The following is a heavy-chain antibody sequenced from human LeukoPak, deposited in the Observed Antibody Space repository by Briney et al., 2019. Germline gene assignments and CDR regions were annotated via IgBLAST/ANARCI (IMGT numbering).Heavy chain of an antibody. CDR1: GGSISSYY. CDR2: IYTSGSN. J-gene: IGHJ6*03. D-gene: IGHD4-23*01. CDR3: AREVADYGGYYYYHYMDV. Sequence: PSETLSLTCTVSGGSISSYYWSWIRQPAGKGLEWIGRIYTSGSNNYNPSLKSRVTMSVDTSKNQFSLKLSSVTAADTAMYYCAREVADYGGYYYYHYMDVWGKGTTVTISS. V-gene: IGHV4-4*07.